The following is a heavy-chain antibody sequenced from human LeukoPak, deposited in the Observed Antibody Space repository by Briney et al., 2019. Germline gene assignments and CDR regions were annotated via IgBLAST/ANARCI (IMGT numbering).Heavy chain of an antibody. CDR1: GYSFTSYW. Sequence: GESLKISCKGSGYSFTSYWIVWVRQMPGKGLEWMGIIYPGDSDTRYSPSFQGQVTISADKSISTAYLQWSSLKASDTAMYYCARLGRYYYDSSGYYLDYWGQGTLVTVSS. J-gene: IGHJ4*02. CDR3: ARLGRYYYDSSGYYLDY. V-gene: IGHV5-51*01. CDR2: IYPGDSDT. D-gene: IGHD3-22*01.